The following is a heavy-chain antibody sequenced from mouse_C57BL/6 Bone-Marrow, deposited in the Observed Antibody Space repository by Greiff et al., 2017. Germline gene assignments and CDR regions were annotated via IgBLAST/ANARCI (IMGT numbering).Heavy chain of an antibody. CDR1: GFNIKDDY. CDR3: TYYGSSFWYFDV. CDR2: IYPENGDT. D-gene: IGHD1-1*01. J-gene: IGHJ1*03. Sequence: EVQLKESGAELVRPGASVKLSCTASGFNIKDDYMHWVKQRPEQGLEWIGWIYPENGDTEYASKFQGKATITADTSSNTAYLQLSSLTSEDTAVYYCTYYGSSFWYFDVWGTGTTVTVSS. V-gene: IGHV14-4*01.